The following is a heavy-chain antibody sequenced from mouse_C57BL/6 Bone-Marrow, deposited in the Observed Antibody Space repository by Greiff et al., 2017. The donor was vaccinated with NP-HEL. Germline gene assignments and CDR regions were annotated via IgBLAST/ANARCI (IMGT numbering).Heavy chain of an antibody. CDR2: IDPETGGT. CDR1: GYTFTDYE. V-gene: IGHV1-15*01. J-gene: IGHJ3*01. D-gene: IGHD2-4*01. CDR3: TRRRNYDPFAY. Sequence: LVESGAELVRPGASVTLSCKASGYTFTDYEMHWVKQTPVHGLEWIGAIDPETGGTAYNQKFKGKAILTADKSSSTAYMELRSLTSEDSAVYYCTRRRNYDPFAYWGQGTLVTVSA.